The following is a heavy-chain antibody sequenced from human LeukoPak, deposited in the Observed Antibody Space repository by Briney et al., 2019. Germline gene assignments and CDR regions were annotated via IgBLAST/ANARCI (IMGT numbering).Heavy chain of an antibody. J-gene: IGHJ4*02. V-gene: IGHV4-39*07. CDR3: ARAYYYGSGSYGLDY. CDR2: IYYSGST. CDR1: GGSISSSSYY. D-gene: IGHD3-10*01. Sequence: SETLSLTCTVSGGSISSSSYYWGWIRQSPGKGLEWIGSIYYSGSTYYNPSLKSRVTISVDTSKNQFSLKLSSVTAADTAVYYCARAYYYGSGSYGLDYWGQGTLVTVSS.